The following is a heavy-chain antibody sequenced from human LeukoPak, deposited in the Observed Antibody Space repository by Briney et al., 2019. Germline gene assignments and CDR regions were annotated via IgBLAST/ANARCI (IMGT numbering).Heavy chain of an antibody. D-gene: IGHD6-19*01. CDR2: IRYDGSNK. Sequence: PGGSLRLSCAASGFTFSSYGMHWVRQAPGKGLEWVAFIRYDGSNKYYADSVKGRFTISRDNSKNTLYLQMNSLRAEDTAVYYCAKDLSYSGWLVQFYYYYYYMDVWGKGTTVTISS. J-gene: IGHJ6*03. V-gene: IGHV3-30*02. CDR3: AKDLSYSGWLVQFYYYYYYMDV. CDR1: GFTFSSYG.